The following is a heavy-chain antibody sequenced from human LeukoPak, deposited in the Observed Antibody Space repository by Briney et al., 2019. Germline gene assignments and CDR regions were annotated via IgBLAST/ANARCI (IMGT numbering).Heavy chain of an antibody. CDR3: AKDQVFGDYGDYGTMYNWFDP. J-gene: IGHJ5*02. CDR1: GFTFSSYA. Sequence: GGSLRLSCAASGFTFSSYAMSWVRQAPGKGLEWVSAISGSGGGTYYADSVKGRFTISRDNSKNTLYLQMNSLRAEDTAVYYCAKDQVFGDYGDYGTMYNWFDPWGQGTLVTVSS. V-gene: IGHV3-23*01. CDR2: ISGSGGGT. D-gene: IGHD4-17*01.